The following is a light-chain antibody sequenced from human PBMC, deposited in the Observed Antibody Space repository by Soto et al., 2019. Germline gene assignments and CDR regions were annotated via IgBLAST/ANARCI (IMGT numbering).Light chain of an antibody. CDR3: VLYMGSGISV. V-gene: IGLV8-61*01. Sequence: QAVVTQEPSFSVSPGRTVTLTCGLSSGSVSTSYYPSWYHQTPGHAPRTLIYNTNTRSSGVPDRFSGSILVNKAALTIAGAQADDESDYYCVLYMGSGISVFGGGTQLTVL. CDR2: NTN. J-gene: IGLJ3*02. CDR1: SGSVSTSYY.